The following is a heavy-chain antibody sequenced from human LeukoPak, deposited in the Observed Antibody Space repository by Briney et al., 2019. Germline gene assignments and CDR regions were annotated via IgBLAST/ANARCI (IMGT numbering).Heavy chain of an antibody. CDR1: GFTFSRYT. V-gene: IGHV3-30-3*01. CDR2: MSYDANNK. Sequence: GRSLRLSCAASGFTFSRYTMHWVRQAPGKGLQWVAVMSYDANNKYYADSVKGRFTISRDHSKSTLYLQMHSLRPEDTAVYYCARGGTYYDYWSDSWGQGTLVTVSS. J-gene: IGHJ5*02. CDR3: ARGGTYYDYWSDS. D-gene: IGHD3-3*01.